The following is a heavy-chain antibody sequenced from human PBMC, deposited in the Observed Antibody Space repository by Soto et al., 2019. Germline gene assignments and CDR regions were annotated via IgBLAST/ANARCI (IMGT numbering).Heavy chain of an antibody. CDR1: GGSFSRGGYY. D-gene: IGHD3-16*01. CDR3: AREGALGNFEY. J-gene: IGHJ4*02. V-gene: IGHV4-31*03. CDR2: IYYSGNT. Sequence: QVQLQESGPGLVKPSQTLSLTCTVSGGSFSRGGYYWSWIRQHPGKGLEWIGYIYYSGNTSYNPSLKSRVIISVDTSKNQFSLKLRSMTAADTAVYYCAREGALGNFEYWGQGTLVTVSS.